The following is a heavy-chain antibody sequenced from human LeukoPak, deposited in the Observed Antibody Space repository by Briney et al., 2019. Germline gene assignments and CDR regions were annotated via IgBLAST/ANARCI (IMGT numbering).Heavy chain of an antibody. CDR2: ISWNSGSI. CDR1: GFTFDDYA. CDR3: AKGPVVITIPPDY. D-gene: IGHD3-22*01. V-gene: IGHV3-9*01. Sequence: GGSLRLSCAASGFTFDDYAMHWVRQAPGKGLEWVSGISWNSGSIVYADSVKGRFTISRNNAKNSLYPQMNSLRAADTALYYCAKGPVVITIPPDYWGQGTLVTVSS. J-gene: IGHJ4*02.